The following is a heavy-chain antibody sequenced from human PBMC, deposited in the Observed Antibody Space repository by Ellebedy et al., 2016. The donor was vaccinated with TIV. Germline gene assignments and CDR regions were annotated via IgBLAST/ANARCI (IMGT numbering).Heavy chain of an antibody. CDR2: IYTSGST. CDR3: ARDEEYSSTDGFDP. Sequence: SETLSLTXTVSGGSISSYYWSWIRQPAGKGLEWIGRIYTSGSTNYNPSLKSRVTMSVDTSKNQFSLKLSSVTAADTAVYYCARDEEYSSTDGFDPWGQGTLVTVS. CDR1: GGSISSYY. J-gene: IGHJ5*02. V-gene: IGHV4-4*07. D-gene: IGHD6-6*01.